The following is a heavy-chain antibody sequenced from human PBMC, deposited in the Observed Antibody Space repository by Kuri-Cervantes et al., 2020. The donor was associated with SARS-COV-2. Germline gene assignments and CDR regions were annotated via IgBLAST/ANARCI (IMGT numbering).Heavy chain of an antibody. CDR1: GFSVSVSY. D-gene: IGHD2/OR15-2a*01. CDR2: IYSDDNT. V-gene: IGHV3-53*01. J-gene: IGHJ4*02. CDR3: SRDIYCTSNNCYPGTLGY. Sequence: GESLKISCAASGFSVSVSYMTWVRQAPGKGLEWVASIYSDDNTYYADSVEGRFTISRHRNTLYLEMNSLRGDDTAVYYCSRDIYCTSNNCYPGTLGYWGQGTLVTVSS.